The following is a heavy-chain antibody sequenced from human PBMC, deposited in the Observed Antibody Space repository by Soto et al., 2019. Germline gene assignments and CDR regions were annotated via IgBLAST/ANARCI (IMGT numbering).Heavy chain of an antibody. D-gene: IGHD3-10*01. CDR2: IYYSGST. Sequence: SETLSLTCTVSGGSISSSSYYWGWIRQPPGKGLEWIGSIYYSGSTYYNPSLKSRFTISVDTSKNQFSLKLSSVTAADTAVYYCARQPGYGSGSYFYAAYYYYMDVWGKGTTVTVSS. CDR3: ARQPGYGSGSYFYAAYYYYMDV. V-gene: IGHV4-39*01. CDR1: GGSISSSSYY. J-gene: IGHJ6*03.